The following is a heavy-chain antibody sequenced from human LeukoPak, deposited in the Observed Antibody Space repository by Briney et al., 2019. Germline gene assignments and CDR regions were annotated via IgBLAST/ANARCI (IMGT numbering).Heavy chain of an antibody. V-gene: IGHV3-53*01. D-gene: IGHD3-10*01. J-gene: IGHJ3*02. CDR2: IYRGGST. CDR1: GFSVSDNY. CDR3: ARGGAYGSGNHYRGGAFDI. Sequence: GGSLRLSCATSGFSVSDNYMTWVRRAPGKGLEWVSVIYRGGSTYYADSVKGRFTISRDNSKNMVYLQMNSLRVEDTAVYYCARGGAYGSGNHYRGGAFDIWGQGTMVTVSS.